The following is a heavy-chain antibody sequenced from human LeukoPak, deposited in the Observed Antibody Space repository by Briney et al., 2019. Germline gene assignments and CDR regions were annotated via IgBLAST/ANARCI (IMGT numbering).Heavy chain of an antibody. V-gene: IGHV4-30-2*01. Sequence: PSETLSLTCAVSGGSISSGGYSWSWIRQPPGKGLEWIGYIYHSGSTYYNPSLKSRVTISVDRSKSQFSLKLSSVTAADTAVYYCASGGVTTDYFDYWGQGTLVTVSS. CDR2: IYHSGST. D-gene: IGHD4-17*01. CDR1: GGSISSGGYS. J-gene: IGHJ4*02. CDR3: ASGGVTTDYFDY.